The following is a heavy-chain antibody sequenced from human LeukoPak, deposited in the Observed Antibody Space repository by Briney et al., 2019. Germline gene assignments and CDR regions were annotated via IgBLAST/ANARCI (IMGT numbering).Heavy chain of an antibody. CDR2: ISSSSSYI. D-gene: IGHD3-3*01. CDR3: ARDPYYDFWSGYNDAFDI. Sequence: GGSLRLSCAASGFTFSSYSMNWVRQAPGKGLEWVSSISSSSSYIYYADSVKGRFTISRDNAKNSLYLQMNSLRAGDTAVYYCARDPYYDFWSGYNDAFDIWGQGTMVTVSS. V-gene: IGHV3-21*01. CDR1: GFTFSSYS. J-gene: IGHJ3*02.